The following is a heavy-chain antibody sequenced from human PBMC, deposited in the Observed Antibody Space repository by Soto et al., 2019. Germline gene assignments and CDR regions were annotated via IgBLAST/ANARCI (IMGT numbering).Heavy chain of an antibody. D-gene: IGHD5-12*01. V-gene: IGHV1-18*01. Sequence: QVQLVQSGAEVKKPGASVKVSCKASGYTFTRSGISWVRQAPGQGLEWMGWISTYNGDTNYAQTFQGRVTMTTDTSTSTVHMEVRRRRSDDTAVYYCARERVAPDYYYGMDVWGQGTSVTVSS. CDR2: ISTYNGDT. J-gene: IGHJ6*02. CDR1: GYTFTRSG. CDR3: ARERVAPDYYYGMDV.